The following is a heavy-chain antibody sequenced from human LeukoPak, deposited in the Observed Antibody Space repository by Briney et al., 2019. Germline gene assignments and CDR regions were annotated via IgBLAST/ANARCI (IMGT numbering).Heavy chain of an antibody. Sequence: SETLSLTCTVSGGPVSSSSYYWGWVRQSPEKGLECIGTIYYAGDTYYNPSLESRLTISVDTSKNQFSLKLRSVTAADTAVYYCATWDSGRYSQIDNWRQGTLVTVSS. J-gene: IGHJ4*02. CDR2: IYYAGDT. CDR3: ATWDSGRYSQIDN. CDR1: GGPVSSSSYY. V-gene: IGHV4-39*01. D-gene: IGHD1-26*01.